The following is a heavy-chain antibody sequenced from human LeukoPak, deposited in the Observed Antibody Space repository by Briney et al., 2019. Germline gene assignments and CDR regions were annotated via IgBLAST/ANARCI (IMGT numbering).Heavy chain of an antibody. CDR1: GYTFTGYY. CDR3: ARVLGLGIAAAEDAFDI. Sequence: ASVKVSCKASGYTFTGYYMHWVRQAPGQGLEWMGIINPSGGSTSYAQKFQGRVTMTRDMSTSTVYMELSSLRSEDTAVYYCARVLGLGIAAAEDAFDIWGQGTMVTVSS. V-gene: IGHV1-46*01. CDR2: INPSGGST. J-gene: IGHJ3*02. D-gene: IGHD6-13*01.